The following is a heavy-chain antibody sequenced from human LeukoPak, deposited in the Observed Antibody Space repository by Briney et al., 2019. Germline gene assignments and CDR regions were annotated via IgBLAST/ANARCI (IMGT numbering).Heavy chain of an antibody. CDR2: ITGSSSYT. CDR1: GFTFSDHY. Sequence: PGGSLRLSCTASGFTFSDHYMSWIRQAPEMGLEWVSYITGSSSYTNYADSVKGRSTISRDNTKNSLYLQMNSLRAEDTAVYYCGRANYGMDVWGLGTTVTVSS. V-gene: IGHV3-11*05. J-gene: IGHJ6*02. CDR3: GRANYGMDV.